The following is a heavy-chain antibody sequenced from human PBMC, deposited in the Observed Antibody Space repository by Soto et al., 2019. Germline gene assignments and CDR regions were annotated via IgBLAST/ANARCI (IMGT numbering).Heavy chain of an antibody. CDR2: IWYDGSNK. V-gene: IGHV3-33*06. CDR3: AKDRGSGGIVTGTPDS. CDR1: GFTFSSYG. J-gene: IGHJ4*02. Sequence: GGSLRLSCAASGFTFSSYGMHWVRQAPGKGLEWVAVIWYDGSNKYYADSVKGRFTISRDNSKNTLYLQLDSLKAEDTAVYYCAKDRGSGGIVTGTPDSWGPGNMVTVSS. D-gene: IGHD3-9*01.